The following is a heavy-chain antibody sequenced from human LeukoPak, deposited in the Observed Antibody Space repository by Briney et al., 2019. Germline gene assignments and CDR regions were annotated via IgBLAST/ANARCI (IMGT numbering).Heavy chain of an antibody. D-gene: IGHD2-2*01. CDR3: ARDPCSSTSCYAAFGY. J-gene: IGHJ4*02. Sequence: SGRSLRLSCAASGFTFDDYAMHWVRQAPGKGLEWVSGISWNSGSIGYADSVKGRFTISRDNAKNSLYLQMNSLRAEDTAVYYCARDPCSSTSCYAAFGYWGQGTLVTVSS. CDR1: GFTFDDYA. CDR2: ISWNSGSI. V-gene: IGHV3-9*01.